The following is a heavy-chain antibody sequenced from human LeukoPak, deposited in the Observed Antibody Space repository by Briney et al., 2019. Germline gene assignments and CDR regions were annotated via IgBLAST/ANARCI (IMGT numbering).Heavy chain of an antibody. CDR2: IYHSGST. Sequence: PSGTLSLTCAVSGGSISSSNWWSWVRQPPGKGLEWIGEIYHSGSTNYNPSLKSRVTISVDRSKNQFSLKLSSVTAADTAVYYCATLDSGSYHHDYWGQGTLVTVSS. CDR1: GGSISSSNW. CDR3: ATLDSGSYHHDY. J-gene: IGHJ4*02. D-gene: IGHD1-26*01. V-gene: IGHV4-4*02.